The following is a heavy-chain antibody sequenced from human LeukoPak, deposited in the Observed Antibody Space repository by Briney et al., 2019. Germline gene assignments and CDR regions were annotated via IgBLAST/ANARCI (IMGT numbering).Heavy chain of an antibody. D-gene: IGHD3-10*01. CDR1: GFTFSRYA. CDR3: AKFVNYGNYYYYYYMDV. V-gene: IGHV3-23*01. Sequence: GGSLRLSCAASGFTFSRYAMSWVRQAPGKGLEWVSHITESGGSTFYADSVKGRFTISRDNSKHTLYLQMNSLRAEDTAVYYCAKFVNYGNYYYYYYMDVWGKGTTVTVSS. J-gene: IGHJ6*03. CDR2: ITESGGST.